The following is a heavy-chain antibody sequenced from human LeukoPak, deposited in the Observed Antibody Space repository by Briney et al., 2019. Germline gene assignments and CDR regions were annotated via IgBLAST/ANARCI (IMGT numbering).Heavy chain of an antibody. V-gene: IGHV4-31*03. CDR3: ARDRGDGMDV. CDR2: IYHSGNP. CDR1: GGSIRSSYYY. J-gene: IGHJ6*02. Sequence: SETLSLTCTVSGGSIRSSYYYWGWIRQHPGKGLEWIGYIYHSGNPYYSPSLKSRVAISVDTSKNQFSLKLSSVTAADTAVYYCARDRGDGMDVWGQGTTVTVSS.